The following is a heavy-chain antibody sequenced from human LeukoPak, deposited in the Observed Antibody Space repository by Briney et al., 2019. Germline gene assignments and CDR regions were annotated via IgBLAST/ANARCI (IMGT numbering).Heavy chain of an antibody. J-gene: IGHJ6*02. CDR3: ARGQNYYYYGMDV. Sequence: SETLSLTCTVSGGSISSYYWSWIRQPPGKGLEWIGYIYYSGSTNYNPPLKSRVTISVDTSKNQFSLKLSSVTAADTAVYYCARGQNYYYYGMDVWGQGTTVTVSS. CDR2: IYYSGST. V-gene: IGHV4-59*01. CDR1: GGSISSYY.